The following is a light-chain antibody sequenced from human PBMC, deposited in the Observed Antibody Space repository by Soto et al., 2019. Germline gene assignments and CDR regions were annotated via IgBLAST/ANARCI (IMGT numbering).Light chain of an antibody. CDR3: QQYSDSLGT. J-gene: IGKJ1*01. CDR1: QSVSSDS. Sequence: EMVLTQSPGTLSLSPGERATLSCRASQSVSSDSLAWYQQRPGQAPRLLIYAASSRATGIPDRFSGSGSGTDFTLTISRLAPEDFALYFCQQYSDSLGTFGQGTKVEI. CDR2: AAS. V-gene: IGKV3-20*01.